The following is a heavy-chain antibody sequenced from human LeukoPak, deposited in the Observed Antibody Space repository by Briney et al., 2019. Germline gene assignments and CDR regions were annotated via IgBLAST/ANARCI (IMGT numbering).Heavy chain of an antibody. Sequence: PGGSLRLSCAASGFTFSSYEMNWVRQAPGKGLEWVSYISSSGTTIYYADSVKGRFTISRDNAKNSLYLQMNSLRAEDTAVYYCARGRVGARAEYFQHWGQGTLVTASS. V-gene: IGHV3-48*03. CDR2: ISSSGTTI. D-gene: IGHD1-26*01. CDR3: ARGRVGARAEYFQH. J-gene: IGHJ1*01. CDR1: GFTFSSYE.